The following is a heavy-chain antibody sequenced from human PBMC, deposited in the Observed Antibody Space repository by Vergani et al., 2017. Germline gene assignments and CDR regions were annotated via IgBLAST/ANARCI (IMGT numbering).Heavy chain of an antibody. CDR2: ISWNSGST. V-gene: IGHV3-9*01. Sequence: EVQLVESGGGLVQPGRSLRLSCAASGFTFDDYAMHWVRQAPGKGLEWVSGISWNSGSTGYADSVKGRFTISRDNAKNSLYLQMNSLRAEDTAVYYCAKDTYCSSTSCTTFDYWGQGTLVTVSS. D-gene: IGHD2-2*01. CDR3: AKDTYCSSTSCTTFDY. CDR1: GFTFDDYA. J-gene: IGHJ4*02.